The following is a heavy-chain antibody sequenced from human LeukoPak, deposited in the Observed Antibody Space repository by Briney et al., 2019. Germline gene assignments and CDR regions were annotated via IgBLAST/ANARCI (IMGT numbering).Heavy chain of an antibody. CDR3: ARGRWLQLGTEYYFDY. V-gene: IGHV3-7*01. Sequence: GGSLRLSCAASGFTFSSYWMSWVRQAPGKGLGWVANIKQDGSEKYYVDSVKGRFTISRDDAKNSLYLQMNSLRAEDTAVYYCARGRWLQLGTEYYFDYWGQGTLVTVSS. J-gene: IGHJ4*02. CDR1: GFTFSSYW. CDR2: IKQDGSEK. D-gene: IGHD5-18*01.